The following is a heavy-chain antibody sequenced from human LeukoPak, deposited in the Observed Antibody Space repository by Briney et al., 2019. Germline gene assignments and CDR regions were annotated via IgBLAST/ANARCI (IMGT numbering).Heavy chain of an antibody. V-gene: IGHV3-23*01. CDR3: ARDPRGTGN. Sequence: GGSLRLSCAASGFTFSSYAMSWVRQAPGKGLEWVSAISGSGGSTNYADSVKGRFTISRDNAKNTLYLQMNSLRAEDTAFYYCARDPRGTGNWGQGTLVTVSS. D-gene: IGHD1-1*01. CDR2: ISGSGGST. J-gene: IGHJ4*02. CDR1: GFTFSSYA.